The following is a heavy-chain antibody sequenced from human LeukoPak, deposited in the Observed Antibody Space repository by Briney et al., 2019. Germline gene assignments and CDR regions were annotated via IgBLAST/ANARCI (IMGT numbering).Heavy chain of an antibody. CDR1: GGSVASFS. CDR3: ARAVGYYGSGTSGEEWFDP. Sequence: SETLSLTCKVSGGSVASFSWSWIRQSPGKGLEWIGFIYYNGSTSYNPSLKSRVTISVDRSKSQFSLRLSSVTAADTALYYCARAVGYYGSGTSGEEWFDPWGQGTLVTVSS. CDR2: IYYNGST. V-gene: IGHV4-59*08. D-gene: IGHD3-10*01. J-gene: IGHJ5*02.